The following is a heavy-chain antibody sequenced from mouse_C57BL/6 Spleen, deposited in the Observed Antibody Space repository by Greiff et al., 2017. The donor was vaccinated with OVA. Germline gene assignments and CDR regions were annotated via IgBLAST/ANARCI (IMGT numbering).Heavy chain of an antibody. V-gene: IGHV3-6*01. J-gene: IGHJ2*01. CDR3: ARDDAYGTPFDY. CDR1: GYSITSGYY. D-gene: IGHD2-1*01. CDR2: ISYDGSN. Sequence: EVKLMESGPGLVKPSQSLSLTCSVTGYSITSGYYWNWIRQFPGNKLEWMGYISYDGSNNYNPSLKNRISITRDTSKNQFFLKLNSVTTEDTATYYCARDDAYGTPFDYWGQGTTLTVSS.